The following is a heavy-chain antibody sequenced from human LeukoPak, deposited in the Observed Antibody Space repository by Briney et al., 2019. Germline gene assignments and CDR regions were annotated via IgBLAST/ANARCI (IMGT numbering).Heavy chain of an antibody. Sequence: GGSLRLSCAPSGFTFDSYAMHWVRQAPGKGLEWVALISYDGGNQNYSDSVKGRFTISRDNAKNMLYPQMNSLRPEDTAVYYCARDPPFSSGWSQNHFDHWGQGTLVTVSS. J-gene: IGHJ4*02. D-gene: IGHD6-19*01. CDR3: ARDPPFSSGWSQNHFDH. CDR1: GFTFDSYA. CDR2: ISYDGGNQ. V-gene: IGHV3-30*04.